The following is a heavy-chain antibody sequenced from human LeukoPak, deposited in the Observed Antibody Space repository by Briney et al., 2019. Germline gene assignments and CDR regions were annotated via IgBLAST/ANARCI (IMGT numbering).Heavy chain of an antibody. D-gene: IGHD1-26*01. V-gene: IGHV3-11*01. CDR2: ISNNGDIK. CDR3: ARDPQSWEVPLDS. J-gene: IGHJ4*02. CDR1: GFTFRDYY. Sequence: PGGSLRLSCAASGFTFRDYYMHWVRQAPGKGLEWISYISNNGDIKQSAAFLKGRFTISRDNARNTLFLQMISLSVEDTAVYYCARDPQSWEVPLDSWGQGTLVTVSS.